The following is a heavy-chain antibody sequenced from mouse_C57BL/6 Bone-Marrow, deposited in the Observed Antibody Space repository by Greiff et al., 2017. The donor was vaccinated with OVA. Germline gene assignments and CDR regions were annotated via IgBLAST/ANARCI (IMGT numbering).Heavy chain of an antibody. D-gene: IGHD1-1*01. CDR1: GYTFTDYE. CDR3: TTDYGSSFLYAMDY. Sequence: VKLMESGAELVRPGASVTLSCKASGYTFTDYEMHWVKQTPVHGLEWIGAIDPETGGTAYNQKFKGKAILTADKSSSTAYMELRSLTSEDSAVYYCTTDYGSSFLYAMDYWGQGTSVTVSS. CDR2: IDPETGGT. J-gene: IGHJ4*01. V-gene: IGHV1-15*01.